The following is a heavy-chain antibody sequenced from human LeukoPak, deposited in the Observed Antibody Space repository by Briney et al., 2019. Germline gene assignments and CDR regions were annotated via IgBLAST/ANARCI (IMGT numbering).Heavy chain of an antibody. CDR1: GFTFSSYA. D-gene: IGHD2-2*03. J-gene: IGHJ4*02. V-gene: IGHV3-23*01. CDR2: ISGSGGST. Sequence: PGRSLRLSCAASGFTFSSYAMSWVRQAPGKGLEWVSAISGSGGSTYYADSVKGRFTISRDNSKNTLYLQMNSLRAEDTAVYYCAKYMAIVVVPASEFDYWGQGTLVTVSS. CDR3: AKYMAIVVVPASEFDY.